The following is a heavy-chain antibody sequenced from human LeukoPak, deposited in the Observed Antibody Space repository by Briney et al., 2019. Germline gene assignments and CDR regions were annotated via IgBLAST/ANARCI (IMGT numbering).Heavy chain of an antibody. CDR3: ARTYYYGSGFDP. CDR1: GGSISSYY. J-gene: IGHJ5*02. V-gene: IGHV4-59*01. CDR2: IYYSGST. Sequence: PSETLSLTCTVSGGSISSYYWSWIRQPPGKGLEWIGYIYYSGSTNYNPSLKSRVTISVDTSKNQFSLKLSSVTAADTAVYYCARTYYYGSGFDPWGQGTLVTVSS. D-gene: IGHD3-10*01.